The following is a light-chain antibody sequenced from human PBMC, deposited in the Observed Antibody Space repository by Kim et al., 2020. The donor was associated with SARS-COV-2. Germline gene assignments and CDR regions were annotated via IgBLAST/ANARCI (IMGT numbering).Light chain of an antibody. J-gene: IGLJ3*02. Sequence: QAGLTQPPSVSKGLRQTATLTCTGNSNIVGNQGAAWLQQHQGHPPKLLSYRNNNRPSGISERFSASRSGNTASLTITGLQPEDEADYYCSALDRSLSARVFGGGTQLTVL. CDR3: SALDRSLSARV. V-gene: IGLV10-54*02. CDR1: SNIVGNQG. CDR2: RNN.